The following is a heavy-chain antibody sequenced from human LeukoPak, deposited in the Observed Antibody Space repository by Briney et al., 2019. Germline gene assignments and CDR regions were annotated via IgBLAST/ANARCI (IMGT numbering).Heavy chain of an antibody. CDR2: ISGSGDNT. D-gene: IGHD3-10*01. Sequence: GGSLRLSCAASGFTVSSNYMSWVRQAPGKGLDWVSTISGSGDNTYYADSVKGRFTVSRDSSKDTLYLQMNSLRAEDTAVYYCAKAASYGSGEFDYWGQGTLVTVSS. J-gene: IGHJ4*02. V-gene: IGHV3-23*01. CDR1: GFTVSSNY. CDR3: AKAASYGSGEFDY.